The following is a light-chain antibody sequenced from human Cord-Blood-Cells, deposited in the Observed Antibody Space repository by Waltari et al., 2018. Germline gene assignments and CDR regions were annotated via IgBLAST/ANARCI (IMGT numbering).Light chain of an antibody. CDR1: QSVSSSY. CDR2: GES. J-gene: IGKJ4*01. V-gene: IGKV3-20*01. CDR3: QQYGSSPLT. Sequence: EIVLTQSPGTLSLSPAERATLSCRASQSVSSSYLAWYQQKPGQAPRLLIYGESSRATGIPDRVSGSGSGTDFTLTISRLEPEDFAVYYCQQYGSSPLTFGGGTKVEIK.